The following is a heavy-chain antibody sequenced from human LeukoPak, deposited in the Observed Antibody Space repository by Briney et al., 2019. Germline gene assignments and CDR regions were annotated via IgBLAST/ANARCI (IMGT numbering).Heavy chain of an antibody. D-gene: IGHD3-10*01. J-gene: IGHJ4*02. Sequence: GGSLRLSCAASGFTFSSYVMSWVRQAPGKGQEWVSGISGSGGITYYADSVKGRFAISRDNSKNTLYLQMNSLRAEDTAVYYCARGRGLIIPLDYWGQGTLVTVSS. V-gene: IGHV3-23*01. CDR3: ARGRGLIIPLDY. CDR2: ISGSGGIT. CDR1: GFTFSSYV.